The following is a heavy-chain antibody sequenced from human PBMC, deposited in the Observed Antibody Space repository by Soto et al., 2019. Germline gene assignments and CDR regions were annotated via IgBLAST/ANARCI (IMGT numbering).Heavy chain of an antibody. V-gene: IGHV4-59*01. Sequence: SETLSLTCTVSGDSMRSYYWSWIRQPPGKGLEWIGYMHYSGSRKYNPSLKTRVTISVDTSKNQFSLNLSSVTAAGTAVYYCARDRGYSGYDPSYSYDGMDVWGHGTTVTVPS. D-gene: IGHD5-12*01. J-gene: IGHJ6*02. CDR1: GDSMRSYY. CDR2: MHYSGSR. CDR3: ARDRGYSGYDPSYSYDGMDV.